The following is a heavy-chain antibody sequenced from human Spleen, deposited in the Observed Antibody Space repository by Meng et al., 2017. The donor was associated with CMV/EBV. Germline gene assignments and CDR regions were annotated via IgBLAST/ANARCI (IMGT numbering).Heavy chain of an antibody. J-gene: IGHJ6*02. CDR1: GFTFSSYS. CDR3: ARDRRDFWSGYRGTYYYYGMDV. Sequence: GESLKISCAASGFTFSSYSMNWVRQAPGKGLEWVSSISSSSSHIYYADSVKGRFTISRDNAKNSLYLQMNSLRAEDTAVYYCARDRRDFWSGYRGTYYYYGMDVWGQGTTVTVSS. D-gene: IGHD3-3*01. CDR2: ISSSSSHI. V-gene: IGHV3-21*01.